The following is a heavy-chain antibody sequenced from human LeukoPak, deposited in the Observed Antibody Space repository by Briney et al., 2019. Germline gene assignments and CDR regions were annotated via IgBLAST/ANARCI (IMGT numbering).Heavy chain of an antibody. V-gene: IGHV4-61*02. CDR3: AKWTEGGAFDS. D-gene: IGHD1-26*01. CDR2: IYTSGST. Sequence: SETLYLTCTVSGGSISSSSYYWSWIRQPAGKGLEWIGRIYTSGSTNYNPSLKNRVTISVDTSKNQFSLKLSSVTAADTAVYYCAKWTEGGAFDSWGQGTMLIVSS. CDR1: GGSISSSSYY. J-gene: IGHJ3*01.